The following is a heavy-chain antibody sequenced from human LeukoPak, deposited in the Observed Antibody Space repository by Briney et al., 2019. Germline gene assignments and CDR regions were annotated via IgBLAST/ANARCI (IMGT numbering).Heavy chain of an antibody. CDR2: IIPIFGTA. J-gene: IGHJ5*02. Sequence: SVKVSCKASGGTFSSYAISWVRQAPGQGLEWMGRIIPIFGTANYAQKFQGRVTITTDESTSTAYMELSSLRSEDAAVYYCARVPSSSDWFDPWGQGTLVTVSS. V-gene: IGHV1-69*05. CDR1: GGTFSSYA. D-gene: IGHD6-13*01. CDR3: ARVPSSSDWFDP.